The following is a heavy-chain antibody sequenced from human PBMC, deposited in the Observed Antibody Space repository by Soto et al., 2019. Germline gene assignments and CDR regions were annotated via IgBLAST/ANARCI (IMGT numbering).Heavy chain of an antibody. CDR3: ARLTRYYDFWRGYSYYYYYMDV. J-gene: IGHJ6*03. CDR1: GGSISSSSYY. CDR2: IYYSGST. D-gene: IGHD3-3*01. V-gene: IGHV4-39*01. Sequence: SETLSLTCTVSGGSISSSSYYWGWIRQPPGKGLEWIGSIYYSGSTYYNPSLKSRVTISVDTSKNQFSLKLSSVTAADTAVYYCARLTRYYDFWRGYSYYYYYMDVWAKVTTVPVSS.